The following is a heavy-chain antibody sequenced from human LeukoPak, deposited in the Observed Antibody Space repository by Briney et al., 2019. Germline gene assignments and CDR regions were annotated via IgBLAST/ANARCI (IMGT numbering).Heavy chain of an antibody. J-gene: IGHJ4*02. CDR3: ARDVGATLY. CDR1: GGSISSGSYY. V-gene: IGHV4-61*02. D-gene: IGHD1-26*01. CDR2: IYTSGST. Sequence: PSETLSLTCTVSGGSISSGSYYWSWLRQPAGKGLEWIGRIYTSGSTNYNPSLKSRVTISVDTSKNQFSLKLSSVTAADTAVYYCARDVGATLYWGQGTLVTVSS.